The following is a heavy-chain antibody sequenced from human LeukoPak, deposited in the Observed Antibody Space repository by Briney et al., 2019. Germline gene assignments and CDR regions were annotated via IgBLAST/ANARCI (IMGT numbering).Heavy chain of an antibody. CDR3: ARLGSSWYQNWFDP. D-gene: IGHD6-13*01. J-gene: IGHJ5*02. V-gene: IGHV4-39*01. CDR2: IYYSGRT. Sequence: SETVSLTCTVSGGSISSSSYYWGWLRQPPGRGVEWIGSIYYSGRTYYNPSLKTRVTISVDTSKNLFSLKLSSVTAADTAVYYCARLGSSWYQNWFDPWGQGTLVTVSS. CDR1: GGSISSSSYY.